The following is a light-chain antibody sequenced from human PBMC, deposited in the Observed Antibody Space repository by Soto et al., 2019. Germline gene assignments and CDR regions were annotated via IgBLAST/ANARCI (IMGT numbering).Light chain of an antibody. Sequence: EIVLTQSPATLSLSPGERATLSCRASQSISSYLAWYQQKPGQAPRLLIYDASNRATGFPARFSGSGSGTYFTLTIISLEPEDFAVYYCQQRSNLPLTFGPGTKVDIK. V-gene: IGKV3-11*01. CDR1: QSISSY. J-gene: IGKJ3*01. CDR3: QQRSNLPLT. CDR2: DAS.